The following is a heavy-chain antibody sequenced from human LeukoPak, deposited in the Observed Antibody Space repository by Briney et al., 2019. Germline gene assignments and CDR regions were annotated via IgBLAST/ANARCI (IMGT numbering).Heavy chain of an antibody. D-gene: IGHD3-22*01. CDR2: IIPIFGTA. CDR1: GGTFSSYA. J-gene: IGHJ4*02. CDR3: SYYDSSGYYKSFDY. V-gene: IGHV1-69*13. Sequence: SVKVSCKASGGTFSSYAISWVRQAPGQGLEWMGGIIPIFGTANYAQKFQGRVTITADESTSTAYMELSSLRSEDTAVYYCSYYDSSGYYKSFDYWGQGTLVTVSS.